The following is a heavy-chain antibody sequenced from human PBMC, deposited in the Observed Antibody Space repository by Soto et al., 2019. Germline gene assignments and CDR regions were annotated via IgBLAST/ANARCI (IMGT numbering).Heavy chain of an antibody. CDR2: IWYDGSNK. J-gene: IGHJ4*02. CDR1: GFTFSSYG. V-gene: IGHV3-33*01. D-gene: IGHD3-10*01. Sequence: GGSLRLSCAASGFTFSSYGMYWVRQAPGKGLEWVAVIWYDGSNKYYADSVKGRFTISRDNSKNTLYLQMNSLRAEDTAVYYCARDEWYGSGSPLFYWGQGTLVTVSS. CDR3: ARDEWYGSGSPLFY.